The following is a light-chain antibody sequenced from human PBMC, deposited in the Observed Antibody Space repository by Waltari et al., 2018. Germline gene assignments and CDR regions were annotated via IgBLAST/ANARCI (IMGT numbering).Light chain of an antibody. CDR1: QGVRSN. CDR3: QQYNNWPGT. Sequence: ETVMTQSPATLSVFQGERATLSCRASQGVRSNLAWYQQKPGQAPRLLIFGASTRATGIPSRFSGGGSGTEFTLTISSLQSEDFAVYYCQQYNNWPGTFGQGSRVEIK. V-gene: IGKV3-15*01. CDR2: GAS. J-gene: IGKJ1*01.